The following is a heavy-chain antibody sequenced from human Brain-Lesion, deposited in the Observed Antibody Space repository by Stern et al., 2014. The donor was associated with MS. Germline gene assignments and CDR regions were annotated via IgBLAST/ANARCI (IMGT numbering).Heavy chain of an antibody. CDR3: ARGRSRVHPPLDP. Sequence: QLQVQESGPGLGKPSQTPSPPLRVSGYSPTRAAFSLTRVRPAPREGLGGIGYMYYGGSPLYNPSLRSRVNISVDTSKNQFSLRLNSVTAADTAVYYCARGRSRVHPPLDPWGQGTLVTVSS. J-gene: IGHJ5*02. CDR2: MYYGGSP. V-gene: IGHV4-30-2*01. D-gene: IGHD2-2*01. CDR1: GYSPTRAAFS.